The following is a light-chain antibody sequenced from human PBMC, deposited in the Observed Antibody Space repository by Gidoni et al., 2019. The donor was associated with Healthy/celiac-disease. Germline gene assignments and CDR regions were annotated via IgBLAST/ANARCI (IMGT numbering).Light chain of an antibody. Sequence: QSALTQPASVSGSPGQSITISCTGTSSDVGGYNYVSQYQQPPGKAPKLMIYDVSNRPSGVSNRCSGSKSSNTASLTISGLQAEDEADYYCSSYTSSSTPSMFGGGTKLTVL. CDR1: SSDVGGYNY. CDR2: DVS. J-gene: IGLJ3*02. CDR3: SSYTSSSTPSM. V-gene: IGLV2-14*01.